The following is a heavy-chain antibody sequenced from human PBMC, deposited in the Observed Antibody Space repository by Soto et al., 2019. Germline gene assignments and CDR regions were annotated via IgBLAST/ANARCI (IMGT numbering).Heavy chain of an antibody. CDR2: IANTGST. D-gene: IGHD3-22*01. CDR3: ARDSSGYYWFDP. Sequence: SETLSLTCTFSGGSPNYYYWTWIRQPPGKGLEWIGNIANTGSTNYNPSLKSRVTISVDTPNNQFSLKMSSVTAADTAVYYCARDSSGYYWFDPWGQGTLVTVSS. J-gene: IGHJ5*02. V-gene: IGHV4-4*08. CDR1: GGSPNYYY.